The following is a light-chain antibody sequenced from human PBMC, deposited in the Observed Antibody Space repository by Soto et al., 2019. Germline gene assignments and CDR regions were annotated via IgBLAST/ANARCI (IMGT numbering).Light chain of an antibody. CDR3: QQYNNWPQT. CDR1: QSLRSS. J-gene: IGKJ1*01. CDR2: DAS. V-gene: IGKV3-15*01. Sequence: ETIMTQSPDTLSVSLVKISTLCSMASQSLRSSLAWYQQKPGQAPRLLIYDASTRATGIPARFSGSGSGTDFTLTISGLQSEDFAVYYCQQYNNWPQTFGQGTKVDI.